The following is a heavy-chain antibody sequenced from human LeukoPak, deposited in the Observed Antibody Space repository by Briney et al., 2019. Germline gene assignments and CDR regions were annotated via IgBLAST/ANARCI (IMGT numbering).Heavy chain of an antibody. V-gene: IGHV3-23*01. Sequence: GGSLRLSCEASGRTFSINAMSWVRQAPGKGLEWVSDISASGGSTYYADSVKGRFTVSRDNSKNTLYLQMRSRRADDAAVYYCAKGPRQQLVTRFDNWGQGTLVTVSS. D-gene: IGHD6-13*01. CDR3: AKGPRQQLVTRFDN. J-gene: IGHJ4*02. CDR1: GRTFSINA. CDR2: ISASGGST.